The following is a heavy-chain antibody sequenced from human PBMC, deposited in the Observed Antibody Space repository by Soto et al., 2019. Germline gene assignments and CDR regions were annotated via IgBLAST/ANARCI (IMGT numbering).Heavy chain of an antibody. J-gene: IGHJ4*02. V-gene: IGHV1-8*01. CDR2: MNLNSGNT. CDR3: AGGSYYMDY. Sequence: QVQLVQSGAEVKKHGASVRVSCKASGYTLSNYDINWVRQATGQGPEWMGWMNLNSGNTAYAQKFQGRVTMTRNTSISTAYMELSSLRSEDTAVYYCAGGSYYMDYWGQGTLVTVSS. D-gene: IGHD3-10*01. CDR1: GYTLSNYD.